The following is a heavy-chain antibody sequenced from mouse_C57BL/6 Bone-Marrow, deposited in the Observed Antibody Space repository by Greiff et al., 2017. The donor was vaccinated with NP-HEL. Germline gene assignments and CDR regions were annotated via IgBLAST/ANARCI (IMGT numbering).Heavy chain of an antibody. CDR2: ISDGGSYT. J-gene: IGHJ3*01. D-gene: IGHD2-3*01. V-gene: IGHV5-4*01. Sequence: EVQLVESGGGLVKPGGSLKLSCAASGFTFSSYAMSWVRQTPEKRLEWVATISDGGSYTYYPDNVKGRFTISRDNAKNNLYLQMSHLKSEDTAMYYCARPADGYPFAYWGQGTLVTVSA. CDR3: ARPADGYPFAY. CDR1: GFTFSSYA.